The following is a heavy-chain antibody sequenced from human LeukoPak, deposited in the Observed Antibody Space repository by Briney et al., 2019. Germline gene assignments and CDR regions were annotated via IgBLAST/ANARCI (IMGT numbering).Heavy chain of an antibody. CDR3: ARGGDYSGWFDP. Sequence: PGGSLRLSCAASGFTFSSYSMNWVRQAPGKGLEWVSYISTSSSTIYYADSVKGRFTISRDNAKNSLYLQMNYLRAEDTAVYYCARGGDYSGWFDPWGRGTLVTVSS. CDR2: ISTSSSTI. D-gene: IGHD1-26*01. V-gene: IGHV3-48*01. CDR1: GFTFSSYS. J-gene: IGHJ5*02.